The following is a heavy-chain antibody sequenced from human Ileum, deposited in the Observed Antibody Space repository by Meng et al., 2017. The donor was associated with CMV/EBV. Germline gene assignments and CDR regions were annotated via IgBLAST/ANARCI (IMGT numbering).Heavy chain of an antibody. Sequence: SGLAFSSYGMSWVRQAPGKGLEWVSAISGSGGSTDYADSVKGRFTISRDNSKNTLYLQMNSLRAEDTAVYFCAKSQSYYDSGSYSDYWGQGTLVTVSS. D-gene: IGHD3-10*01. J-gene: IGHJ4*02. CDR2: ISGSGGST. CDR1: GLAFSSYG. CDR3: AKSQSYYDSGSYSDY. V-gene: IGHV3-23*01.